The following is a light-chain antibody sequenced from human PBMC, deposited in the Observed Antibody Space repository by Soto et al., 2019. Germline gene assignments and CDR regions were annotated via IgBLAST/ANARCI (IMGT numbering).Light chain of an antibody. CDR2: GAS. CDR1: QSVRSGY. Sequence: EIVLTQSPGTLSLSPGERATLSCRASQSVRSGYLAWYQHKPGQAPRLLIYGASARASGIPDRFSGSGSGTDFTLTIGRLEPEVSAVYYCQQYGSSHKTFGQGTRVEIK. V-gene: IGKV3-20*01. CDR3: QQYGSSHKT. J-gene: IGKJ1*01.